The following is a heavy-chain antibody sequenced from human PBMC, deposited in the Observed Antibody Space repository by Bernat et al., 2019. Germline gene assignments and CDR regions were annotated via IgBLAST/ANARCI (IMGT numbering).Heavy chain of an antibody. J-gene: IGHJ4*02. CDR1: GFTFSSYA. V-gene: IGHV3-30-3*01. D-gene: IGHD5-24*01. Sequence: QVQLVESGGGVVQPGRSLRLSCAASGFTFSSYAMHWVRQAPGKGLEWVAVISYDGSNKYYADSVKGRFTISRDNSKNTLYLQMNSLRAEDTAVYYCARDFLRERWLHRLDYSGQGTLVTVSS. CDR3: ARDFLRERWLHRLDY. CDR2: ISYDGSNK.